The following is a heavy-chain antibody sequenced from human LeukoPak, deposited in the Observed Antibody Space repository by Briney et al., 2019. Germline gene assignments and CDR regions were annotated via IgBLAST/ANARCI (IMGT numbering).Heavy chain of an antibody. CDR3: AKDREGVVVRAFDY. V-gene: IGHV3-23*01. Sequence: GGSLRLSCAASGFTFSSYDMSWVRQAPGKGLEWVSGISGSGGRTYYADSVKGRFTISRDNSKNTLYLQMNSLRVEDTALYYCAKDREGVVVRAFDYWGQGTLVTVSS. D-gene: IGHD3-22*01. CDR2: ISGSGGRT. CDR1: GFTFSSYD. J-gene: IGHJ4*02.